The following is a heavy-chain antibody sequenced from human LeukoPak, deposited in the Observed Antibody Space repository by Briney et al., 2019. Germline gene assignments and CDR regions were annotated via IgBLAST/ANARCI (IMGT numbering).Heavy chain of an antibody. V-gene: IGHV3-30*18. CDR2: ISYDGRNK. Sequence: GGSLRLSCAASGFTFSSYSMNWVRQAPGKGLEWLAVISYDGRNKYYADSVKGRFTISRDDSKSTLYLQMNSLTADDTAVYYCAKGDSSSSAYDYWGQGTLVTVSS. CDR1: GFTFSSYS. J-gene: IGHJ4*02. D-gene: IGHD6-13*01. CDR3: AKGDSSSSAYDY.